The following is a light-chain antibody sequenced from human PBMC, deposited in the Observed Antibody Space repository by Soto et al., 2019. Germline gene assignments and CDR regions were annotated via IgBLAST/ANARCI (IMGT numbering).Light chain of an antibody. CDR3: QQYDGWPLA. CDR1: QSVSSN. CDR2: GAS. J-gene: IGKJ4*01. Sequence: EIVMTQSPATLSVSPGERATLSCRASQSVSSNLAWYQQRPGQPPRLLIYGASTRASGLPARFGGSGSGTEFTLTISSLQSEDFAVYYCQQYDGWPLAFGGGTKVEIK. V-gene: IGKV3-15*01.